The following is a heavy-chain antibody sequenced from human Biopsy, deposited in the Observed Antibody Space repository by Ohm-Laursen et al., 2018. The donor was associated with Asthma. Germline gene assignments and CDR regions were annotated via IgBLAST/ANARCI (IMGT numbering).Heavy chain of an antibody. CDR1: GYIFTTYT. D-gene: IGHD3-10*01. J-gene: IGHJ6*02. CDR2: INTDTGNP. CDR3: ARAAGDYYGSARPYGMDV. Sequence: EASVKVSCKASGYIFTTYTMNWVRQAPGQGLEWMGWINTDTGNPTYAQDFTGRFVFSLDTSVSTAYLQISSLKAEDTAVYYCARAAGDYYGSARPYGMDVWGQGTTVTVSS. V-gene: IGHV7-4-1*01.